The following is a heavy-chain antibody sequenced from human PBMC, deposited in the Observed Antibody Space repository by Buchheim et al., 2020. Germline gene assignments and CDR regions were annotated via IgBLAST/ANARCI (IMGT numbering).Heavy chain of an antibody. V-gene: IGHV4-59*01. CDR2: IYYSGST. CDR3: ARVKSGYSGYAEDFDY. J-gene: IGHJ4*02. CDR1: GGSISSYY. Sequence: QVQLQESGPGLVKPSETLSLTCTVSGGSISSYYWSWIRQPPGKGLEWIGYIYYSGSTNYNPSLTSRVTISVDTSKKPLSLKLSSVTAADTAVYYCARVKSGYSGYAEDFDYWGQGTL. D-gene: IGHD5-12*01.